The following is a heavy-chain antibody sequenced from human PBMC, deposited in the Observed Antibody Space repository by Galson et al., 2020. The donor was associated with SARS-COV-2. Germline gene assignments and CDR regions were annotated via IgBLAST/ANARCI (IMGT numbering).Heavy chain of an antibody. V-gene: IGHV3-53*01. CDR3: AATTVIIGGYYYGLDV. CDR1: GFIVSRNY. J-gene: IGHJ6*02. CDR2: IYTGGST. D-gene: IGHD4-17*01. Sequence: GESLKISCAVSGFIVSRNYMSWVRQAPGKGLEWVSGIYTGGSTYNADSVKGRFTISRDTSKNTLYLQMNSLRVEDTAVYYCAATTVIIGGYYYGLDVWGQGATVTVSS.